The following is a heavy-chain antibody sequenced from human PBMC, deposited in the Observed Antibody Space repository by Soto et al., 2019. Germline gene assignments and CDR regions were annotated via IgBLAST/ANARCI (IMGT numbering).Heavy chain of an antibody. V-gene: IGHV3-74*01. Sequence: EVQLVESGGGLVQPGGSVRLSCAASGFVFSMYWMHWVRQAPDKGFEWVSRISDDGSTIHYADSVKGRFSISRDNAQNILFLEMTALRDDDTAVYYCVRGPRPSSVGTGAFWGQGSPVTVSS. CDR1: GFVFSMYW. CDR2: ISDDGSTI. D-gene: IGHD3-10*01. J-gene: IGHJ4*02. CDR3: VRGPRPSSVGTGAF.